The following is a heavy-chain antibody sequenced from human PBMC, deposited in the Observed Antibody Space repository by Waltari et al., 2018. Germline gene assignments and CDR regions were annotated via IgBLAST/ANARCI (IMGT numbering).Heavy chain of an antibody. D-gene: IGHD6-19*01. Sequence: EVQLVESGGGLVKPGGSLRLACAASGFTFSSYSMNWVRQAPAKGLEWVSSISSSSSYIYYADSVKGRLTTPVANAKKSLYLQMNSLRAPDTAVYYCARDSSGGHMGYWGHGTLVTVSS. CDR3: ARDSSGGHMGY. CDR2: ISSSSSYI. J-gene: IGHJ4*01. V-gene: IGHV3-21*01. CDR1: GFTFSSYS.